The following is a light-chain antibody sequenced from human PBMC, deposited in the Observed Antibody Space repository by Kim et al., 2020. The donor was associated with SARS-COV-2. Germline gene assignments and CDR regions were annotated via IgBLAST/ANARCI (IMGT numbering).Light chain of an antibody. V-gene: IGLV3-19*01. Sequence: SSELTQDPAVSVALGQTVRITCQGDGIRTYYASWYQQKPGQAPLIVIYGKNNRPSGIPDRFSASTSGDTASLTIAGAQAEDEAEYYCNSRDSSGNHLLFGGGTQLTVL. CDR2: GKN. CDR3: NSRDSSGNHLL. J-gene: IGLJ3*02. CDR1: GIRTYY.